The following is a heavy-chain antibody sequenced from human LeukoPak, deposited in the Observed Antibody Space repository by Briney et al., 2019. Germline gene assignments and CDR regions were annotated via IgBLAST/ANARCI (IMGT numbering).Heavy chain of an antibody. CDR3: AKDLGYRDYYAMEV. CDR1: GFTFSIYG. J-gene: IGHJ6*02. CDR2: VSYDGTDK. V-gene: IGHV3-30*18. D-gene: IGHD2-15*01. Sequence: GGSLRLSCAASGFTFSIYGMHWVRQAPGKGLEWVAVVSYDGTDKYYPDSVKGRFIISRDNSKNTIYLQMNSLRPEDTAVYYCAKDLGYRDYYAMEVWGQGTTVTVSS.